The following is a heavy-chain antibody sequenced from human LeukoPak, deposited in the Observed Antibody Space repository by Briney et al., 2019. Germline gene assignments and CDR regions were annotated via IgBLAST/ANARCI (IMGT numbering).Heavy chain of an antibody. CDR2: ISYDGSNK. Sequence: GGSLRLSCAASGFTFSSYAMHWVRQAPGKGLEWVAVISYDGSNKYYADSVKGRFTISRDNSKNTLYLQMNSLRAEGTAVYYCARDGVDYYDSSGYSDYWGQGTLVTVSS. CDR3: ARDGVDYYDSSGYSDY. J-gene: IGHJ4*02. V-gene: IGHV3-30-3*01. D-gene: IGHD3-22*01. CDR1: GFTFSSYA.